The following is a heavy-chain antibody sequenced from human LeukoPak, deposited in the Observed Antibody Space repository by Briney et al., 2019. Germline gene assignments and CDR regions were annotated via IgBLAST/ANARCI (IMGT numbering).Heavy chain of an antibody. CDR3: ARDYYDSSGYYFGAFDI. D-gene: IGHD3-22*01. CDR1: EFTFSSYG. J-gene: IGHJ3*02. Sequence: GGYLRLSCAASEFTFSSYGMHWVRQAPGKGLEWVAVIWYDGSKEYYADSVKGRFTISRDNSKNTLYLQMNSLRAEDTAVYYCARDYYDSSGYYFGAFDIWGQGTMVTVSS. CDR2: IWYDGSKE. V-gene: IGHV3-33*01.